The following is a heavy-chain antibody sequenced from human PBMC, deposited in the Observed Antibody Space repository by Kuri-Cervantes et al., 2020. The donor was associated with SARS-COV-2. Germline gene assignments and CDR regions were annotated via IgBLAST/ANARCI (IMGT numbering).Heavy chain of an antibody. D-gene: IGHD3-16*02. V-gene: IGHV3-30*04. Sequence: GGSLRLSCAASGFTFSSYAMHWVRQAPGKGLEWVAVISYDGSNKYYADSVKGRFTISRDNSKNTLYLQMNSLRAEDTAVYYCARAKMITFGGVIVIRSYYHYMDVWGKGTTVTVSS. CDR1: GFTFSSYA. CDR2: ISYDGSNK. J-gene: IGHJ6*03. CDR3: ARAKMITFGGVIVIRSYYHYMDV.